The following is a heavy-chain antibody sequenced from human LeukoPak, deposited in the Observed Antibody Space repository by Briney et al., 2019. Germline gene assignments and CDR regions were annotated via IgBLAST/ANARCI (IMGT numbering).Heavy chain of an antibody. J-gene: IGHJ4*02. CDR3: AKDPGGGATMDH. CDR2: IKGGGSDI. V-gene: IGHV3-23*01. D-gene: IGHD5-24*01. Sequence: PGGSLTLLCAASGFTFNKYAMSWVRQAPGRGLEWVTSIKGGGSDIFYADSVKGRFPIPRDNSKNTFYLQMNSRRAEDRALYYCAKDPGGGATMDHWGQGTLVTVSS. CDR1: GFTFNKYA.